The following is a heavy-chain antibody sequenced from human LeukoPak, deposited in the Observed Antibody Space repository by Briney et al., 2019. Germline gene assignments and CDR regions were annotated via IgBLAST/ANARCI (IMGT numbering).Heavy chain of an antibody. CDR3: ARGARDFWSASYSMHYFDY. V-gene: IGHV4-59*01. Sequence: SETLSLTCTVSGGSISSYYWSWIRQPPGKGLEWIGYIYYSGSTNFNPSLKSRVTISVDTSKSQFSLKLNSVTAADTAVYYCARGARDFWSASYSMHYFDYWGQGTLVTVSS. CDR2: IYYSGST. CDR1: GGSISSYY. J-gene: IGHJ4*02. D-gene: IGHD3-3*01.